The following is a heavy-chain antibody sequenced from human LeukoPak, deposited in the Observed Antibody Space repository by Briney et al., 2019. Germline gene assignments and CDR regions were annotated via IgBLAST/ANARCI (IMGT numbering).Heavy chain of an antibody. CDR1: GFIFSSYA. J-gene: IGHJ3*02. D-gene: IGHD2-15*01. Sequence: GRSLRLSCAASGFIFSSYAMHWVRQAPGKGLEWVAVISYDGSNKYYADSVKGRFTISRDNSKNTLYLQMNSLRAEDTAVYYCARDSLNCSGGSCYSDAFDIWGQGTMVTVSS. CDR2: ISYDGSNK. CDR3: ARDSLNCSGGSCYSDAFDI. V-gene: IGHV3-30*01.